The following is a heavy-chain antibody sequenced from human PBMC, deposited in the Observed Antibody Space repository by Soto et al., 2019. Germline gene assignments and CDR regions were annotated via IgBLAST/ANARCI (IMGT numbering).Heavy chain of an antibody. CDR3: ARGGRVGATYYYYYGMDV. D-gene: IGHD1-26*01. Sequence: GGSLRLSCAASGFTFSSYAMHWVRQAPGKGLEWVAVISYDGSNKYYADSVKGRFTISRDNSKNTLYLQMNSLRAEDTAVYYCARGGRVGATYYYYYGMDVWGQGTTVTVSS. J-gene: IGHJ6*02. V-gene: IGHV3-30-3*01. CDR1: GFTFSSYA. CDR2: ISYDGSNK.